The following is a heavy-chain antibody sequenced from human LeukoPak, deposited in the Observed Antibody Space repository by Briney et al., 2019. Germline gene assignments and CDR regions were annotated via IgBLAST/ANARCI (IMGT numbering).Heavy chain of an antibody. D-gene: IGHD1-26*01. CDR3: CRIDTEPYYYYYYMDV. Sequence: GGSLRPSCAASGFTFSNSGMHWVRQAPAKGLGGVAFLRYDGNNKFYTDSVKGRFTISRDNSKNTLYLQMNSLRAEDTAVYYCCRIDTEPYYYYYYMDVWGKGTTVTVSS. CDR1: GFTFSNSG. CDR2: LRYDGNNK. V-gene: IGHV3-30*02. J-gene: IGHJ6*03.